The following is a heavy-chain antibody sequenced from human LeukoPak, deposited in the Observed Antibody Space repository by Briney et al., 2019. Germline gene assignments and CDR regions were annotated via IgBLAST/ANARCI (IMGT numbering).Heavy chain of an antibody. J-gene: IGHJ6*02. CDR3: ARDHTPQYCSSTSCHPGAYGMDV. Sequence: GRSLRLSCAASGFTFSSYAMHWVRQAPGKGLEWVAVISYDGSNKYYADSVKGRFTISRDNSKNTLYLQMNSLRAEDTAVYYCARDHTPQYCSSTSCHPGAYGMDVWGQGTTVTVSS. V-gene: IGHV3-30-3*01. CDR1: GFTFSSYA. D-gene: IGHD2-2*01. CDR2: ISYDGSNK.